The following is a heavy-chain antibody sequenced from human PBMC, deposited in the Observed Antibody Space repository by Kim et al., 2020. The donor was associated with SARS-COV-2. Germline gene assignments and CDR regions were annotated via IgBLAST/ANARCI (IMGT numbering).Heavy chain of an antibody. Sequence: ASVKVSCKAFGYNFISFDINWVRQAPGQGPEWLGWMNPSTGKAGYSEKLQGRVTMTRQTSISTAYMELNSLKSDDTAIYYCTRSKLVWSPDTWGQGILVT. J-gene: IGHJ5*02. D-gene: IGHD2-8*02. CDR3: TRSKLVWSPDT. V-gene: IGHV1-8*01. CDR2: MNPSTGKA. CDR1: GYNFISFD.